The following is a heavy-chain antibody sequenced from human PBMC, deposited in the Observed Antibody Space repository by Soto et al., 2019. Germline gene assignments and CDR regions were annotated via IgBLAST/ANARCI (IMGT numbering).Heavy chain of an antibody. J-gene: IGHJ6*02. Sequence: ASVKVSCKASGYTFTSYAMHWVRQAPGQRLEWMGWINAGNGNTKYSQKFQGRVTITRDTSASTAYMELSSLRSEDTAVYYCARAPGYSSKFYYYGTDVWGQGTTVTVSS. D-gene: IGHD6-13*01. V-gene: IGHV1-3*01. CDR3: ARAPGYSSKFYYYGTDV. CDR1: GYTFTSYA. CDR2: INAGNGNT.